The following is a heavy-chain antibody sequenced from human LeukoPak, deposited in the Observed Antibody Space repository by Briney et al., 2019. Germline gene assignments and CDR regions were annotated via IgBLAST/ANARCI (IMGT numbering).Heavy chain of an antibody. CDR1: GYTFTGFY. V-gene: IGHV1-2*02. J-gene: IGHJ4*02. CDR2: VNPNSGDT. CDR3: TRRTGGFSSSPYDY. Sequence: GASVTVSCKASGYTFTGFYIHWVRQAPGQGLEWMGWVNPNSGDTNYAQKFQGRVTMTRNTSINTAYMGLSRLRSDDTAVFYCTRRTGGFSSSPYDYWGQGTLVTVSS. D-gene: IGHD6-13*01.